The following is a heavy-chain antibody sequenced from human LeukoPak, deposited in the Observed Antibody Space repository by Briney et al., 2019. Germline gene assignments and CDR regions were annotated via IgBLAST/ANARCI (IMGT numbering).Heavy chain of an antibody. V-gene: IGHV4-4*07. CDR1: GDSLSGSY. CDR3: AKVGLNWGSDWYFDL. Sequence: SETLSLTCTVSGDSLSGSYWSWIRQPAGKGLEWIGRIYASGSTAYNASLKSRVTMSVDTSNNQFSLRVTSVTAADTAVYYCAKVGLNWGSDWYFDLWGRGTLVTASS. CDR2: IYASGST. J-gene: IGHJ2*01. D-gene: IGHD7-27*01.